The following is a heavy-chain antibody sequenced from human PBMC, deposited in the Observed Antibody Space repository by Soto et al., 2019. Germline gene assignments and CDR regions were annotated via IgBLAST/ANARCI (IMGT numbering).Heavy chain of an antibody. V-gene: IGHV5-10-1*01. J-gene: IGHJ4*02. CDR2: IDPSDSYT. D-gene: IGHD1-26*01. Sequence: PGESLKISCKGSGYCFTSYWISWVRQMPGKGLERMGRIDPSDSYTNYSPSFQGHVTISADKSISTAYLQWSSLKAPDTAMYYCARGEAGAAPFDYWGQGTLVTVSS. CDR1: GYCFTSYW. CDR3: ARGEAGAAPFDY.